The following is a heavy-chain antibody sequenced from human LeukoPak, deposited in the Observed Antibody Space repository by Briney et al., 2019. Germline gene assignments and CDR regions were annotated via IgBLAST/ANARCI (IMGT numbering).Heavy chain of an antibody. CDR3: ARSVSPATISGEDY. V-gene: IGHV1-18*01. J-gene: IGHJ4*02. CDR1: GYTFASFG. D-gene: IGHD5-12*01. CDR2: INTHNGDT. Sequence: ASVKVSCKASGYTFASFGITWVRQAPGQGLEWMGWINTHNGDTNYAQKLLGRVTMTTDTSTSTAYMELRSLRSDDTAVYYCARSVSPATISGEDYWGQGTLVTVSS.